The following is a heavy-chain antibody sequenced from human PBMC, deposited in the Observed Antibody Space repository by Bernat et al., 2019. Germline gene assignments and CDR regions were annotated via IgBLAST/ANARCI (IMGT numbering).Heavy chain of an antibody. Sequence: VQLVESGGGLVQPGGSLRLSCAASGFTFSSYEMNWVRQAPGKGLEWVSYISSSGSTIYYADSVKGRFTISRDNVKNSLYLQMYSLRAEDTAVYYCVRDSNADSYGDYWGQGTLVTVSS. J-gene: IGHJ4*02. V-gene: IGHV3-48*03. CDR1: GFTFSSYE. D-gene: IGHD2-21*02. CDR3: VRDSNADSYGDY. CDR2: ISSSGSTI.